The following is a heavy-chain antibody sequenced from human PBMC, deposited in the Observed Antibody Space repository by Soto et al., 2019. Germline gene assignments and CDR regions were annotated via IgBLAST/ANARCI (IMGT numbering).Heavy chain of an antibody. Sequence: SETLSLTCALSDGSISSGSYYWGWIRQPPGKGLEWIGSFYYGGNTYYNPSLKSRVTISVDTSKNQFSLKLSSVPAADTAVFYFSRGAYRSGWIDCRGPGTLVTVSS. CDR2: FYYGGNT. D-gene: IGHD6-19*01. V-gene: IGHV4-39*01. J-gene: IGHJ4*02. CDR3: SRGAYRSGWIDC. CDR1: DGSISSGSYY.